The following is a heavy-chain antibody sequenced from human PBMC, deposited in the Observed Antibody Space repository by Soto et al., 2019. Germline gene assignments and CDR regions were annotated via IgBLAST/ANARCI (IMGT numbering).Heavy chain of an antibody. CDR1: GYTFFTYD. CDR2: ISTYSGDT. V-gene: IGHV1-18*01. D-gene: IGHD5-12*01. Sequence: QVHLVQSGVEVKTPGASVKVSCQASGYTFFTYDISWVRQAPGQGLEWMGRISTYSGDTKYAQKFQGRVTMTTDTSTTTAYLELRSLRSDDTAVYYCARHHGPTTSENWFDPWAREPWSPSPQ. J-gene: IGHJ5*02. CDR3: ARHHGPTTSENWFDP.